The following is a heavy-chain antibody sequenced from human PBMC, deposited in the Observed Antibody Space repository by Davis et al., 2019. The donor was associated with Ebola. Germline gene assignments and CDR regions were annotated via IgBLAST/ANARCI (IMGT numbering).Heavy chain of an antibody. Sequence: MPSETLSLTCTVSGGYISGYYWSWIRQPPGKGLEWIGNLYHGGGTNYSPSLKSRLTISVDTSKNQFSLELISVTAADTAVYYCARSGIAAAIDFWGQGTLVTVSS. V-gene: IGHV4-59*08. CDR1: GGYISGYY. CDR3: ARSGIAAAIDF. J-gene: IGHJ4*02. D-gene: IGHD6-13*01. CDR2: LYHGGGT.